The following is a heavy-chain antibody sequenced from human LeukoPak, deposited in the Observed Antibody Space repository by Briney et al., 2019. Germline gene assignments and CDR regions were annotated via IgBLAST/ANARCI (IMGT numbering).Heavy chain of an antibody. V-gene: IGHV3-74*01. D-gene: IGHD1-26*01. CDR1: GFTFSSYW. CDR3: ARVGGLDAFDI. Sequence: PGGSLRLSCAASGFTFSSYWMHWVRQAPGKGLVWVSRINSDGSSTSYADSVKGRFTISRDNAKNTLYLQMNSLRAEDTAVYYCARVGGLDAFDIWGQGTMVTVSS. J-gene: IGHJ3*02. CDR2: INSDGSST.